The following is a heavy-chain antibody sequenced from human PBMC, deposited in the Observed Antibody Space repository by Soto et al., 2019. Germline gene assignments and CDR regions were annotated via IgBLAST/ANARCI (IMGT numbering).Heavy chain of an antibody. V-gene: IGHV3-30*18. J-gene: IGHJ4*02. Sequence: SLRLSCAASGFHFSTYGLHLVRQATRKGLEWVAVISSDRYKAYYADSVKGRFTLSRDNSKNTLYVQMNSLRVEGPAVYYCGKDTRVTSYDSSGVELWGQGTLVTVSS. CDR1: GFHFSTYG. D-gene: IGHD3-22*01. CDR3: GKDTRVTSYDSSGVEL. CDR2: ISSDRYKA.